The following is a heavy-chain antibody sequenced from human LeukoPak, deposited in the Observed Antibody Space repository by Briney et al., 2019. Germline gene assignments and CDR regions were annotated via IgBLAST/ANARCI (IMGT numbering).Heavy chain of an antibody. CDR2: IYHSGST. D-gene: IGHD6-13*01. J-gene: IGHJ4*02. CDR1: GGSISSGGYY. CDR3: ARESGYSSSRTSL. V-gene: IGHV4-30-2*01. Sequence: SSQTLSLTCTVSGGSISSGGYYWSWIRQPPGKGLEWIGYIYHSGSTYYNPSLKSRVTISVDRSKNQFSLKLSSVTAADTAVYYCARESGYSSSRTSLWGQGTLVPVSS.